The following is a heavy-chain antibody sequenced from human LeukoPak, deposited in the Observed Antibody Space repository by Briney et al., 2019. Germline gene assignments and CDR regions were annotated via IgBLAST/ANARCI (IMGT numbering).Heavy chain of an antibody. V-gene: IGHV3-21*01. CDR1: GFTFSAYS. J-gene: IGHJ3*01. Sequence: GGSLRLSCAASGFTFSAYSMNWVRQAPGEGLEWVSSICAAGSHIYYADSMKGRFTISRDNAKSSLFLQMNSLRAEDTGIYYCVRVGSGATRADTLDLWGQGTMVTVSS. CDR2: ICAAGSHI. D-gene: IGHD6-19*01. CDR3: VRVGSGATRADTLDL.